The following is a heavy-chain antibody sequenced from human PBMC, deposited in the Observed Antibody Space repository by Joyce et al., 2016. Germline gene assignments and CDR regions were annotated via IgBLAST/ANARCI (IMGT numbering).Heavy chain of an antibody. V-gene: IGHV1-2*02. D-gene: IGHD5-24*01. Sequence: QVHLVQSGAEVKKPGASVRVSCKASGYTFNFHFIHWVRQAPGQGLEWKGWSNTNSGGKKYAQKFQGRVTLTRDTSVPTAYMDLSRLTSDDTAVYYCARDVNGYPTPGGLDVWGQGTTVTVSS. CDR3: ARDVNGYPTPGGLDV. CDR1: GYTFNFHF. J-gene: IGHJ6*02. CDR2: SNTNSGGK.